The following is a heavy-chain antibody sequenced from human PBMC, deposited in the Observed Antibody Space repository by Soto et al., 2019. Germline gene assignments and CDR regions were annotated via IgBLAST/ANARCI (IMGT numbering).Heavy chain of an antibody. Sequence: QLQLQESGPGLVKPSETLSLTCTVSGGSISSSSYYWGWIRQPPGKGLEWIGRFYYSGSTYYNSSLTRRGTISVATSTHQSSLKLSSVPAADPAVYSCATFWGQDWCQGTLVTVSS. CDR1: GGSISSSSYY. J-gene: IGHJ4*02. V-gene: IGHV4-39*01. CDR3: ATFWGQD. CDR2: FYYSGST. D-gene: IGHD7-27*01.